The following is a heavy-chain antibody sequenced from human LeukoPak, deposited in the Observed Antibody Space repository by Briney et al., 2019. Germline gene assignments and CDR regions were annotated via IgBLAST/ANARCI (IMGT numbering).Heavy chain of an antibody. Sequence: GGSLRLSCAASGFIFSNYAMNWVRQAPGKGLEWVSSISNSGRGTYYADFVQGRFIISRDNSKSTVYLQMNSLRAEDTAIYFCAKDADFEYSTSPDHWGQGTLVTVSS. CDR1: GFIFSNYA. CDR3: AKDADFEYSTSPDH. D-gene: IGHD2/OR15-2a*01. V-gene: IGHV3-23*01. CDR2: ISNSGRGT. J-gene: IGHJ4*02.